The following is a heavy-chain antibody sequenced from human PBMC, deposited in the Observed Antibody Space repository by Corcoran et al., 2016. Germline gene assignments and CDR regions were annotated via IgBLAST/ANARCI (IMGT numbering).Heavy chain of an antibody. CDR3: ASVAITFGGVITYNWFDP. J-gene: IGHJ5*02. V-gene: IGHV4-39*07. D-gene: IGHD3-16*02. Sequence: QLQLQESGPGLVKPSETLSLTCTVSGGSISSSSYYWGWIRQPPGKGLEWIGSIYYSGSTYYNPSLKSRVTISVDTSKNQFSLKLSSVTAADTAVYYCASVAITFGGVITYNWFDPWGQGTLVTVSS. CDR2: IYYSGST. CDR1: GGSISSSSYY.